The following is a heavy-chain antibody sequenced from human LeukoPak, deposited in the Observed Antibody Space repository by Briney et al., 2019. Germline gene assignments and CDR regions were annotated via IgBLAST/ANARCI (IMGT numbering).Heavy chain of an antibody. CDR2: ISSNGGST. J-gene: IGHJ4*02. D-gene: IGHD5-12*01. CDR1: GFTFSSYA. Sequence: GGSLRLSCAASGFTFSSYAMHWVRQAPGKGLEYVSAISSNGGSTYYANSVKGRFTISRDNSKNTLYLQMGSLRAVDMAVYYCARVYSGYEDYWGQGTLVTVSS. V-gene: IGHV3-64*01. CDR3: ARVYSGYEDY.